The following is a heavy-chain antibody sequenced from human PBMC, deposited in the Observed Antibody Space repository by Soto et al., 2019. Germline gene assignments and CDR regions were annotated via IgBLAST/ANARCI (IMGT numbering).Heavy chain of an antibody. Sequence: PGVSRRLSCAACGVTFSSYAISWVRPAPGKGLEWVSAISGSGGSTYYADSVKGRFTISRDNSKNTLYLQMNRLRAEDTAVYYCAKDLFVNDPAPTEIDSWAQESLLTIS. J-gene: IGHJ5*01. D-gene: IGHD2-8*01. CDR1: GVTFSSYA. V-gene: IGHV3-23*01. CDR2: ISGSGGST. CDR3: AKDLFVNDPAPTEIDS.